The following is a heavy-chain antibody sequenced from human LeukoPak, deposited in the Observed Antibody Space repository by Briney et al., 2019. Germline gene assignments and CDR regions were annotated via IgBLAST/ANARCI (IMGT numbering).Heavy chain of an antibody. V-gene: IGHV1-18*01. CDR3: ARDSGLRILGPQGGTTLGENYYMDV. J-gene: IGHJ6*03. Sequence: ASVKVSCKASGYTFTSYGISWVRQAPGQGLEWMGWISAYNGNSNYAQKLQGRVTMTTDTSTSTAYMELSSLRSEDTAVYYCARDSGLRILGPQGGTTLGENYYMDVWGKGTTVTVSS. D-gene: IGHD1-1*01. CDR1: GYTFTSYG. CDR2: ISAYNGNS.